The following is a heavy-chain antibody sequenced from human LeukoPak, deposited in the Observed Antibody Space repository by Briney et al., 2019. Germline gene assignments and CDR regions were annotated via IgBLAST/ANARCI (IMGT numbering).Heavy chain of an antibody. J-gene: IGHJ4*02. D-gene: IGHD4-17*01. CDR3: ARGSTTVTTWDY. V-gene: IGHV3-48*03. CDR2: ISGSGNTI. Sequence: GGSLRLSCVASGFTFSSYAMNWVRQAPGKGLEWVSYISGSGNTIHYADSVKGRFTISRDSAKNSLYLQMNSLRDEDTGIYYCARGSTTVTTWDYWGQGTLVTVSS. CDR1: GFTFSSYA.